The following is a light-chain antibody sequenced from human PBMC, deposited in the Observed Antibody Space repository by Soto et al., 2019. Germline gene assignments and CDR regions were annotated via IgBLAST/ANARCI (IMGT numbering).Light chain of an antibody. CDR1: QSVTRDY. CDR2: AAS. J-gene: IGKJ1*01. CDR3: QQRSNWLWT. Sequence: EIVLTQSPGTLSLSPGERATLSCRASQSVTRDYLAWYQQKPGQAPRLLIYAASNRATGIPDRFSGSGSGTDFTLTITRLEPEDFAVYYCQQRSNWLWTFGQGTKVEIK. V-gene: IGKV3D-20*02.